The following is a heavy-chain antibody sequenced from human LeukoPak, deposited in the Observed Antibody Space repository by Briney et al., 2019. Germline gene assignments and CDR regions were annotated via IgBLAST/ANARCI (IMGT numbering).Heavy chain of an antibody. V-gene: IGHV3-30*15. CDR1: GFTFSSYA. J-gene: IGHJ3*02. CDR2: ISYDGSNK. CDR3: ARGDGCNPWSVRDAFDS. Sequence: GGSLRLSCAASGFTFSSYAMHWVRQAPGKGLEWVADISYDGSNKYYADSVKGRFTISRDNSKNTLYLQMSCLRAEDTAVYYCARGDGCNPWSVRDAFDSWGQGTMVTVSS. D-gene: IGHD5-24*01.